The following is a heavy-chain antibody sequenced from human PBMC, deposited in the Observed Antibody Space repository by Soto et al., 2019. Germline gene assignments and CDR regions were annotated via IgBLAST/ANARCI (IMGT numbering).Heavy chain of an antibody. CDR1: GYTFTSYG. Sequence: ASVKVSCKASGYTFTSYGISWVRQAPGQGLEWMGWISAYNGNTNYAQKLQGRVTMTTDTSTSTAYMELRSLRSDDTAVYYCARYRYCTNGVCSFYYYGMDVWGQGTTVTVSS. CDR3: ARYRYCTNGVCSFYYYGMDV. CDR2: ISAYNGNT. V-gene: IGHV1-18*01. D-gene: IGHD2-8*01. J-gene: IGHJ6*02.